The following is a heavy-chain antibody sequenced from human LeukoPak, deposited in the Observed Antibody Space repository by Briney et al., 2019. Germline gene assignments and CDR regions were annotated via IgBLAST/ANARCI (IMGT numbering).Heavy chain of an antibody. J-gene: IGHJ4*02. CDR2: FNPDSGGT. Sequence: VASMKVSCKASGYTFTGYYMHWVRQPPGQGLEWMGWFNPDSGGTHYAQKFQGRVTMTRDTPISTAYMELNRLRSDDTAVYYCARQQQLLDYWGQGTLVTVSS. D-gene: IGHD6-13*01. CDR3: ARQQQLLDY. V-gene: IGHV1-2*02. CDR1: GYTFTGYY.